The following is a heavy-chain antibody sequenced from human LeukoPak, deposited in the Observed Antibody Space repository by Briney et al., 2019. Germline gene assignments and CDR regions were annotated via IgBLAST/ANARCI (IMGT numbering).Heavy chain of an antibody. CDR2: ISGSGGST. J-gene: IGHJ3*02. V-gene: IGHV3-23*01. D-gene: IGHD2-2*01. CDR3: ANIARNQKYIVVVPAADASDI. CDR1: GFTFSSYA. Sequence: GGSLRLSCAASGFTFSSYAMSWVRQAPGKGLEWVSAISGSGGSTYYADSVKGRFTISRDNSKNTLYLQMNSLRAEDTAVYYCANIARNQKYIVVVPAADASDIWGQGTMVTVSS.